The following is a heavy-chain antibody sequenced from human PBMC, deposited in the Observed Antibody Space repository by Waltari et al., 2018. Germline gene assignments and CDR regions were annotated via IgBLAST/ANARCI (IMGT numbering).Heavy chain of an antibody. CDR2: IYYSGST. CDR3: ARESSGWLYYFDY. V-gene: IGHV4-59*01. D-gene: IGHD6-19*01. CDR1: GGSISSYY. Sequence: QVQLQESGPGLVKPSETLSLTCTVSGGSISSYYWSWIRQPPGQGLEWIGYIYYSGSTNYHPSLKSRVTISVDTSKKQFSLKLSSVTAADTAVYYCARESSGWLYYFDYWGQGTLVTVSS. J-gene: IGHJ4*02.